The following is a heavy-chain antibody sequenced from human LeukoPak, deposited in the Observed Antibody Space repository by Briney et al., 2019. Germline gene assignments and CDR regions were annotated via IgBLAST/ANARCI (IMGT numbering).Heavy chain of an antibody. CDR3: ARSHSRYYYYMDV. CDR1: GDTFSSYA. V-gene: IGHV1-8*03. Sequence: ASVKVSCKASGDTFSSYAISWVRQAPGQGLEWMGWMNPNSGNTGYAQKFQGRVTITRNTSISTAYMELSSLRSEDTAVYYCARSHSRYYYYMDVWGKGTTVTVSS. CDR2: MNPNSGNT. D-gene: IGHD1-26*01. J-gene: IGHJ6*03.